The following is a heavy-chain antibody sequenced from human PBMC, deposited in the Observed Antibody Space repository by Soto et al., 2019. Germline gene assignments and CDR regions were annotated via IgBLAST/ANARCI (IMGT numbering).Heavy chain of an antibody. CDR1: GFTFTSSA. J-gene: IGHJ4*02. Sequence: EASVKVSCKASGFTFTSSAVQWVRQARGQRLEWIGWIVVGSGNTNYAQKFQERVTITRDMSTSTAYMELSSLRSEDTAVYYCAAETPKRGYSYGTLDYWGQGTLVTVSS. CDR3: AAETPKRGYSYGTLDY. CDR2: IVVGSGNT. D-gene: IGHD5-18*01. V-gene: IGHV1-58*01.